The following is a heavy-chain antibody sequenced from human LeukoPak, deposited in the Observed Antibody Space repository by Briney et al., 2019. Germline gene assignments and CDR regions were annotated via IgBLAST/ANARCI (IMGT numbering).Heavy chain of an antibody. Sequence: SETLSLTCAVSGGSINNYYWSWIRQPPGKGLEWFGYIYYSGSTNYNPSLKSRITISVDTSKNQFSLKLSSVTAADTAVYYCARQAGSPWYFDYWGQGTLVTVSS. CDR3: ARQAGSPWYFDY. J-gene: IGHJ4*02. CDR2: IYYSGST. CDR1: GGSINNYY. D-gene: IGHD1-26*01. V-gene: IGHV4-59*08.